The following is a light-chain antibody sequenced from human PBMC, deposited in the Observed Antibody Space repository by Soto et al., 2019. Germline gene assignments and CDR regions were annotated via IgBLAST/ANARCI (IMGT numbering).Light chain of an antibody. J-gene: IGLJ2*01. CDR1: SSDVGGYNF. CDR3: CSYAGSSTL. CDR2: DVS. Sequence: QSVLTQPRSVSGSPGQSVTISCTGTSSDVGGYNFVSWYQQYPGKVPKLIIYDVSQRPSGVPDRFSASKSDNTASLTISGLQAEGEADYYCCSYAGSSTLFGGGTKVTVL. V-gene: IGLV2-11*01.